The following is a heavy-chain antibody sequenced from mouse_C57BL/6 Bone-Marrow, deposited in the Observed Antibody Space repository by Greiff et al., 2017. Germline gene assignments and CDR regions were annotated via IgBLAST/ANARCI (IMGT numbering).Heavy chain of an antibody. CDR3: ARGGRQLRPLYYAMDY. V-gene: IGHV1-50*01. D-gene: IGHD3-2*02. CDR1: GYTFTSYW. CDR2: IDPSDSYT. Sequence: QVQLQQPGAELVKPGASVKLSCKASGYTFTSYWLQWVKQRPGQGLEWTGEIDPSDSYTNYIQKFKGKATLTVDTSSSTAYMLLNSLTSEDSAVYYCARGGRQLRPLYYAMDYWGQGTSVTVSS. J-gene: IGHJ4*01.